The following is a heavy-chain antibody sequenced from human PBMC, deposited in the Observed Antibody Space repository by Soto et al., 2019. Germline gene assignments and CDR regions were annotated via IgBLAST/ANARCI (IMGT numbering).Heavy chain of an antibody. CDR1: GGSISSYY. V-gene: IGHV4-59*01. Sequence: SETLSLTCTVSGGSISSYYWSWIRQPPGKGLEWIGYIYYSGSTNYNPSLKSRVTISVDTSKNQFSLKLSSVTAADTAVYYCARYRRGGYCSSTSCQKKNWFDPWGQGTLVTVSS. J-gene: IGHJ5*02. CDR3: ARYRRGGYCSSTSCQKKNWFDP. D-gene: IGHD2-2*01. CDR2: IYYSGST.